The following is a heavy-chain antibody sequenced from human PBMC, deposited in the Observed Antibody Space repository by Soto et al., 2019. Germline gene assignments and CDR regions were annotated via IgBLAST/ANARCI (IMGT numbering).Heavy chain of an antibody. D-gene: IGHD3-22*01. J-gene: IGHJ4*02. CDR1: GFTFSSYS. V-gene: IGHV3-48*01. CDR3: ARAATQPNKDHDN. CDR2: ISSSSSTT. Sequence: GGSLRLSCAASGFTFSSYSMNWVRQAPGKGLEWVSYISSSSSTTDYAASVKGRFSISRDDSKNSLYLQMNSLKTEDTAVYYCARAATQPNKDHDNWGQGTLVTVSS.